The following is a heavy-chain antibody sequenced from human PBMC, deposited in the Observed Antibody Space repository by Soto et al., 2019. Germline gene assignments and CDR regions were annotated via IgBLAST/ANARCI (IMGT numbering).Heavy chain of an antibody. V-gene: IGHV3-30*18. CDR2: ISYDGSDN. CDR3: AKVMGVRGVTSGADN. D-gene: IGHD3-10*01. J-gene: IGHJ4*02. CDR1: GFTFSSYG. Sequence: QVQLVESGGGVVQPGRSLRLSCAASGFTFSSYGMHWVRQPPGKGLEWVAVISYDGSDNYYADSVKGRFTISRHKSKNTLYLQMNSLRAEDTAVYYCAKVMGVRGVTSGADNWGQGTLVTVSS.